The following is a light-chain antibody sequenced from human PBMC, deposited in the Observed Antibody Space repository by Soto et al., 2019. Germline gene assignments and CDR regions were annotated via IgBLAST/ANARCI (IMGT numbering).Light chain of an antibody. CDR2: LNSDGSH. CDR1: SGHSSYT. J-gene: IGLJ3*02. CDR3: QTWGTGIEV. Sequence: QPALTQSPSASASLGASVKLTCTLSSGHSSYTIAWHQQQPEKGPRYLMTLNSDGSHSKGDGIPDRFSGSSSGAERYLSISSLQSEDEADYYCQTWGTGIEVFGGGTKLTVL. V-gene: IGLV4-69*01.